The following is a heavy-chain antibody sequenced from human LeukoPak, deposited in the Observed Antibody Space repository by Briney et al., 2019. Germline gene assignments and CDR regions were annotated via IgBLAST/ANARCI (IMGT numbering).Heavy chain of an antibody. CDR3: AKDPYNTAVANTNGWFDP. CDR2: ISGSGGNT. D-gene: IGHD6-19*01. CDR1: GFTFSSYA. V-gene: IGHV3-23*01. J-gene: IGHJ5*02. Sequence: PGGSLRLSCAASGFTFSSYAMSWVRRAPGKGLEWVSSISGSGGNTYYAQSVKGRFTISRDNSENTLYRQMDTLRADDTALYFCAKDPYNTAVANTNGWFDPWGQGTLVTVSS.